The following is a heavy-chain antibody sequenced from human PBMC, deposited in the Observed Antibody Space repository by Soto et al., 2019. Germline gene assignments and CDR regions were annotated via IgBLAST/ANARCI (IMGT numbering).Heavy chain of an antibody. D-gene: IGHD4-17*01. CDR2: IWYDGSNK. V-gene: IGHV3-33*01. Sequence: XGSLRLSCSAAGFTFSSYGMHWVRQAPGKGLEWVAVIWYDGSNKYYADSVKGRFTISRDNSKNTLYLQMNSLRDEDTAVYYCARDQTTRLSWYGMDVWGQGTTVTVSS. CDR3: ARDQTTRLSWYGMDV. CDR1: GFTFSSYG. J-gene: IGHJ6*02.